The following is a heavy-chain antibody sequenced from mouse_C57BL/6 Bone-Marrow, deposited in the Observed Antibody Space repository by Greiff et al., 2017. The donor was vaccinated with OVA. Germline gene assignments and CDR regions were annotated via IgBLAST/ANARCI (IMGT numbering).Heavy chain of an antibody. CDR1: GYTFTDYE. J-gene: IGHJ2*01. V-gene: IGHV1-15*01. D-gene: IGHD4-1*01. CDR2: IDPETGGT. Sequence: QVQLQQSGAELVRPGASVTLSCKASGYTFTDYEMHWVKQTPVHGLEWIGAIDPETGGTAYNQKFKGKATLTVDKSSSTAYMQLSSLTSEDSAVYYCAREGTINWDYFDYWGQGTTLTVSS. CDR3: AREGTINWDYFDY.